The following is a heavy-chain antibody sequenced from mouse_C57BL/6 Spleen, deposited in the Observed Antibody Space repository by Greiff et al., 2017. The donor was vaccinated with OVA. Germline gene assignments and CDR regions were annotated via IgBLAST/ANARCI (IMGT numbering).Heavy chain of an antibody. Sequence: DVKLVESGGGLVKPGGSLKLSCAASGFTFSSYAMSWVRQTPEKRLEWVATISDGGSYTYYPDNVKGRFTISRDNAKNNLYLQMSHLKSEDTAMYYCARGTKWYFDVWGTGTTVTVSS. J-gene: IGHJ1*03. CDR2: ISDGGSYT. CDR3: ARGTKWYFDV. V-gene: IGHV5-4*03. CDR1: GFTFSSYA. D-gene: IGHD3-3*01.